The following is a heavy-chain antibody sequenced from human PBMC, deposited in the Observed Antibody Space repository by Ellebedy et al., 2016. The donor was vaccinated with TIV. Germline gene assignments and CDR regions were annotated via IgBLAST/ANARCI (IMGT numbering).Heavy chain of an antibody. CDR2: IYDSGST. CDR3: ARVKTGDYANYYYYMDV. J-gene: IGHJ6*03. CDR1: GGSISRYY. V-gene: IGHV4-59*01. D-gene: IGHD4-17*01. Sequence: MPGGSLRLSCTVSGGSISRYYWSWIRQPPGKGLEWIGYIYDSGSTNYNPSLKSRVTISEDTSKNQFSLRLSSVTAADTAVYYCARVKTGDYANYYYYMDVWGKGTTVTVSS.